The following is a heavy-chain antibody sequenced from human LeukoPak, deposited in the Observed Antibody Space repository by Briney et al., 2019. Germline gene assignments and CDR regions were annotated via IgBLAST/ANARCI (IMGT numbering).Heavy chain of an antibody. V-gene: IGHV3-30*03. CDR1: GFTFRNYG. CDR3: ATGRVDYGDYGVIKH. D-gene: IGHD4-17*01. CDR2: ISYDGINE. Sequence: GRSLRLSCEVSGFTFRNYGMNWVRQAPGKGLEWVAVISYDGINEYYVDSVKGRFTISRDNSKNSLYLQMESLTIEDTAVYYCATGRVDYGDYGVIKHWGQGTLVTVSS. J-gene: IGHJ1*01.